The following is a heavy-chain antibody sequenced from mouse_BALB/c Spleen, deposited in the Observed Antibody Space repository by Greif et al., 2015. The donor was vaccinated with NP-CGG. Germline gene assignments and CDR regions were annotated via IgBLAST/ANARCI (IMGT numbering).Heavy chain of an antibody. CDR2: INPYNDGT. CDR1: GYTFTSYV. J-gene: IGHJ1*01. CDR3: AREGIYDGYYWYFDV. D-gene: IGHD2-3*01. Sequence: EVQLQQSGPELVKPGASVKMSCKASGYTFTSYVMHWVKQKPGQGLEWIGYINPYNDGTKYNEKFKGKATLTSDKSSSTAYMELSSLTSEDSAVYYCAREGIYDGYYWYFDVWGAGTTVTVSS. V-gene: IGHV1-14*01.